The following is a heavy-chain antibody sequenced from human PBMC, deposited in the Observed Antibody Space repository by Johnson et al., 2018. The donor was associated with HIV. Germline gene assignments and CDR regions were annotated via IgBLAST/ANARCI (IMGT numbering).Heavy chain of an antibody. V-gene: IGHV3-48*03. CDR3: ARKQWLTKISSDAFDI. J-gene: IGHJ3*02. CDR2: ISSSGSTI. CDR1: GFSFSSYG. D-gene: IGHD6-19*01. Sequence: EQLVESGGGVVQPGGSLRLSCATSGFSFSSYGMYWVRQAPGKGLEWVSYISSSGSTIYYADSVKGRFTISRDNAKNTLYLQMNSLRAEDTAVYYCARKQWLTKISSDAFDIWGQGTMVTVSS.